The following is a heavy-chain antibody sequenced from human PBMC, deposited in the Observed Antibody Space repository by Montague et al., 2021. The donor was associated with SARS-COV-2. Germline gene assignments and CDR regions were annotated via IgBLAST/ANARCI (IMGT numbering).Heavy chain of an antibody. V-gene: IGHV4-59*01. Sequence: SETLSLTCTVSNTSISSYFWSWIRQPPGKGLEWIGYAQNTGTTNYNPSLKSRVTISVDISKKQISLTLKSMNAADTAVYYCAGQGGKFYGSGSSGLYYYGMDVWGQGTTVTVSS. CDR1: NTSISSYF. D-gene: IGHD3-10*01. J-gene: IGHJ6*02. CDR2: AQNTGTT. CDR3: AGQGGKFYGSGSSGLYYYGMDV.